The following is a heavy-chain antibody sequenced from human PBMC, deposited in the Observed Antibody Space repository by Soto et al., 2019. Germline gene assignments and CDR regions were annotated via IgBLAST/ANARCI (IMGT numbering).Heavy chain of an antibody. J-gene: IGHJ4*02. CDR3: AKDTCSGGSCYSEYYFDY. CDR2: ISGSGGST. V-gene: IGHV3-23*01. CDR1: GFTFSSYA. Sequence: PGGSLRLSCAASGFTFSSYAMSWVRQAPGKGLEWVSAISGSGGSTYYADSVKGRFTITRDNSKNTLYLQMNSLRAEDTAVYYCAKDTCSGGSCYSEYYFDYWGQGTRVTVSS. D-gene: IGHD2-15*01.